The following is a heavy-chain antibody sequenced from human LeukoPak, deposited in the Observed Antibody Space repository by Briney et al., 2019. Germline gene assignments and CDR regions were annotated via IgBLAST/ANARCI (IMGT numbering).Heavy chain of an antibody. CDR3: ASFSQNWFDP. J-gene: IGHJ5*02. V-gene: IGHV1-8*03. CDR2: MNPNSGNT. Sequence: ASVKVSCKASGYTFTSYDINWVRQATGQGLEWMGWMNPNSGNTGYAQKFQGRVAITADKSTSTAYMELSSLRSEDTAVYYCASFSQNWFDPWGQGTLVTVSS. CDR1: GYTFTSYD. D-gene: IGHD3-3*01.